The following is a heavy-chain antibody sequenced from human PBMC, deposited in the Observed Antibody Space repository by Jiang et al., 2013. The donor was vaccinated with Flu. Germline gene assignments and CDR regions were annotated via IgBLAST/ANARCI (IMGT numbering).Heavy chain of an antibody. CDR2: ITSTGGST. V-gene: IGHV3-23*01. CDR3: AKEAYDSVGYYSGGYFDC. J-gene: IGHJ4*02. D-gene: IGHD3-22*01. CDR1: GFTFSGFA. Sequence: VQLLESGGGLVQSGGSLRLSCAASGFTFSGFAMSWVRQAPGKGLEWVSGITSTGGSTYYADSVKGRFTISRDNSKNTLYLQVNSLRAEDTAVYYCAKEAYDSVGYYSGGYFDCWGQGTLVTVSS.